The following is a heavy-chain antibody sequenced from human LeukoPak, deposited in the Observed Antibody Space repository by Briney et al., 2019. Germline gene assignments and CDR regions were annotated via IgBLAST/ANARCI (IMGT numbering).Heavy chain of an antibody. J-gene: IGHJ4*02. D-gene: IGHD5-18*01. CDR3: ARQNVDTAMVTWYDY. CDR1: GYTFTSYG. CDR2: ISAYNGNT. V-gene: IGHV1-18*01. Sequence: ASVKVSCKASGYTFTSYGISWVRQAPGQGLEWMGWISAYNGNTNYAQKLQGRVTMTTDTSTSTAYMELSSLRSEDRAVYYCARQNVDTAMVTWYDYWGQGTLVTVSS.